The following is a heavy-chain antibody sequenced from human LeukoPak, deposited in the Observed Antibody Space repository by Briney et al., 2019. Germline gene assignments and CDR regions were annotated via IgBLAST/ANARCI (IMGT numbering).Heavy chain of an antibody. CDR3: AKEMTTISNFDY. V-gene: IGHV3-30*18. CDR1: GFTFSSYG. CDR2: ISYDGSNK. D-gene: IGHD5-24*01. Sequence: GGSLRLSCAASGFTFSSYGMQWVRQAPGKGLEWVAVISYDGSNKYYADSVKGRFTIPRDNSKNTVYLQMSSLRAEDTAVYYCAKEMTTISNFDYWGQGTLVTVSS. J-gene: IGHJ4*02.